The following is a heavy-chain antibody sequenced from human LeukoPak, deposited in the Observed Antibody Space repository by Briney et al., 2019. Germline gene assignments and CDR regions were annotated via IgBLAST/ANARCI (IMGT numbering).Heavy chain of an antibody. J-gene: IGHJ4*02. CDR1: GFTFSDYW. CDR2: IKQDGSEK. V-gene: IGHV3-7*03. Sequence: GGSLRLSCAASGFTFSDYWLTWVRQAPGKGLEWVANIKQDGSEKYYVDSVKGRFTISRDDVKGSLFLQMDSLGADDTAVYFCARGDREGITTGHFDYWGQGALVTVSS. CDR3: ARGDREGITTGHFDY. D-gene: IGHD3-22*01.